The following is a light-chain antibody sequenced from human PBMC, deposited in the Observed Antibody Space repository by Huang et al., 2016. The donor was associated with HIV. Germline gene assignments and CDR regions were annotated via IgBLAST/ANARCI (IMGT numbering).Light chain of an antibody. CDR2: AAS. CDR3: QQFNSYPFI. J-gene: IGKJ4*01. V-gene: IGKV1-13*02. Sequence: AIQLTQSPSSVSAFVGDRVAITCRASQGITNYVAWYQQKPVKAPKLLMYAASTLERGVPSRFSGSGSGTDFTLAISSLQPEDSATYYCQQFNSYPFIFGGGTKVEIK. CDR1: QGITNY.